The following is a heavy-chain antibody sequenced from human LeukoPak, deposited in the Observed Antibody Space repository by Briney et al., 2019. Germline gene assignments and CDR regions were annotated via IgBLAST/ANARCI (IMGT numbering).Heavy chain of an antibody. Sequence: SETLSLTCAVSGYSISSGYSWGWIRPPPGKGLEWIGSIYHSGRTHYNPSLKSRVTISVDTSKKQFSLKLSSVTAADTAVYYCARNSSSWYFDYWGRGTLVTVSS. J-gene: IGHJ4*02. D-gene: IGHD6-13*01. CDR1: GYSISSGYS. CDR2: IYHSGRT. V-gene: IGHV4-38-2*01. CDR3: ARNSSSWYFDY.